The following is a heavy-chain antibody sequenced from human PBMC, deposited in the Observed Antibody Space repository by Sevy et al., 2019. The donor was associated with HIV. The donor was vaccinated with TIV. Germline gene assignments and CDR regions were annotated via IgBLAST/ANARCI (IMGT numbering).Heavy chain of an antibody. V-gene: IGHV3-23*01. Sequence: GGSLRLSCGVSGFTFSSYAMTWVRQPPGKGLEWVSIISGSGATTFYADSVKGRFTISRDNSKNALYLQMNSLRAEDTAVYYCATLRPGVLKRPYYFDYWGQGTLVTVSS. J-gene: IGHJ4*02. CDR2: ISGSGATT. CDR3: ATLRPGVLKRPYYFDY. CDR1: GFTFSSYA. D-gene: IGHD3-10*01.